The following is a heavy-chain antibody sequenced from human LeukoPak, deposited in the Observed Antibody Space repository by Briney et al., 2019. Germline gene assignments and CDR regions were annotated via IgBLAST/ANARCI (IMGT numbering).Heavy chain of an antibody. D-gene: IGHD3-10*01. CDR3: ARVPWGVEFDP. CDR1: GHTFTSYD. CDR2: MNPNSGNT. V-gene: IGHV1-8*01. Sequence: ASVKVSCKASGHTFTSYDINWVRQATGQGLEWMGWMNPNSGNTGYVQKFQGRVTMTRNTSISTAYMELSSLRSEDTAVYYCARVPWGVEFDPWGQGTLVTVSS. J-gene: IGHJ5*02.